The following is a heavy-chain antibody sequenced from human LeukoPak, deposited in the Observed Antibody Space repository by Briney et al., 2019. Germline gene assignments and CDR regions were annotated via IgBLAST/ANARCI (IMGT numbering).Heavy chain of an antibody. Sequence: NPSETLSLTCTVSGGSISSGSYYWSWIRQPAGKGLEWIGRIYTSGSTNYNPSLKSRVTISVDTSKNQFSLKLSSVTAADTAVYYCARAITINFDYWGQGTLVTVSS. CDR3: ARAITINFDY. D-gene: IGHD3-3*01. J-gene: IGHJ4*02. CDR1: GGSISSGSYY. CDR2: IYTSGST. V-gene: IGHV4-61*02.